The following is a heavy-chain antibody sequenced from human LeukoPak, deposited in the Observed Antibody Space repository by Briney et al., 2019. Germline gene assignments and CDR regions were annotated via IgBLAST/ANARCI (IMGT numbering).Heavy chain of an antibody. V-gene: IGHV3-7*04. CDR3: ARGYGDYGGQDFDY. CDR1: GFTFDDYG. CDR2: IKHDGSEK. D-gene: IGHD4-17*01. J-gene: IGHJ4*02. Sequence: PGGSLRLSCAASGFTFDDYGMSWVRQAPGKGLEWVANIKHDGSEKYYVESVKGRFTISRDNARNSLYVQMNSLRAEDTAIYYCARGYGDYGGQDFDYWGQGTLVTVSS.